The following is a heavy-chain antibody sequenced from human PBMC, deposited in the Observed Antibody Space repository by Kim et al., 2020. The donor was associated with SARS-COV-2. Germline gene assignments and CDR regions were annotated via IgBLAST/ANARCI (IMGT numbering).Heavy chain of an antibody. V-gene: IGHV3-48*03. CDR1: GFTFSSYE. CDR2: ISSSGSTI. J-gene: IGHJ4*02. D-gene: IGHD6-13*01. CDR3: ARVNGQQLDDY. Sequence: GGSLRLSCAASGFTFSSYEMNWVRQAPGKGLEWVSYISSSGSTIYYADSVKGRFTISRDNAKNSLYLQMNSLRAEDTAVYYCARVNGQQLDDYWGQGTLVTVSS.